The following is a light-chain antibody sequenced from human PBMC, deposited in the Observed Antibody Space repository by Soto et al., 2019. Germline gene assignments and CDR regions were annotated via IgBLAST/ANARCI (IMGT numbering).Light chain of an antibody. Sequence: EIVMTQSPATLSVSPGERATLSCRASQSVSSNLAWYQQKPGQAPRLLIYGASTRATGIPARFSGSGSGTEFTLSIGSLQSEDFSVYYCQQDNTWLTFGGGTKVEIK. CDR3: QQDNTWLT. V-gene: IGKV3-15*01. J-gene: IGKJ4*01. CDR2: GAS. CDR1: QSVSSN.